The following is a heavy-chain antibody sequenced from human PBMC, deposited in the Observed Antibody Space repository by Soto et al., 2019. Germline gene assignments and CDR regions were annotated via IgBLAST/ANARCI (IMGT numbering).Heavy chain of an antibody. CDR3: ARELNTGSSAYYSFAY. CDR1: GYTFTAYG. CDR2: VGTNNDNT. J-gene: IGHJ4*02. D-gene: IGHD3-22*01. V-gene: IGHV1-18*01. Sequence: ASVKVSCKTSGYTFTAYGLAWLRQAPGQRPEWMGWVGTNNDNTNYAEKFQGRVTMTTDTSTATTYMELRSLRSDDTAVYYCARELNTGSSAYYSFAYWGQGTLVTVSS.